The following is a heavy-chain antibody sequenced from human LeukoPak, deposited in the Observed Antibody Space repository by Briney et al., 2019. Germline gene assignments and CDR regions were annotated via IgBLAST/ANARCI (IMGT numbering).Heavy chain of an antibody. V-gene: IGHV4-38-2*02. CDR1: GYSISSGYY. D-gene: IGHD3-3*01. Sequence: SETLSLTCTVSGYSISSGYYWGWIRQPPGKGLEWIGSIYHSGSTYYNPSLKSRVTISVDTSKNQFSLKLSSVTATDTAVYYCARVYDFWSGYRRDYYYMGVWGKGTTVTVSS. J-gene: IGHJ6*03. CDR2: IYHSGST. CDR3: ARVYDFWSGYRRDYYYMGV.